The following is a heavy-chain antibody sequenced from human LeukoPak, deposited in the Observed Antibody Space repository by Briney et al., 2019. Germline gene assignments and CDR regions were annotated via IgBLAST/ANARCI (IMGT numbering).Heavy chain of an antibody. CDR1: GYRFTNYW. CDR2: IYPGDSET. Sequence: GESLKISCKVSGYRFTNYWIGWVRQMPGKGLEWMGIIYPGDSETRYSSSFQGQVTISSDKSISTAYLQWSSLKASDTAMYYCARHEGSWLDCWGQGTLVTVSS. CDR3: ARHEGSWLDC. J-gene: IGHJ4*02. V-gene: IGHV5-51*01.